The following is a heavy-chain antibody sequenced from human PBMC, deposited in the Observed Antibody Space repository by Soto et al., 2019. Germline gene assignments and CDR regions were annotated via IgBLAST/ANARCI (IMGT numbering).Heavy chain of an antibody. CDR2: IYHSGST. Sequence: SETLSLTCAVSGGSISSSNWWSWVRQPPGKGLEWIGEIYHSGSTNYNPSLKSRVTISVDKSKNQFSLKLTGLRSDDTAVYYCAGDPDSHYNDSHASSYPWGQGTLVTVSS. CDR1: GGSISSSNW. D-gene: IGHD4-4*01. CDR3: AGDPDSHYNDSHASSYP. J-gene: IGHJ5*02. V-gene: IGHV4-4*02.